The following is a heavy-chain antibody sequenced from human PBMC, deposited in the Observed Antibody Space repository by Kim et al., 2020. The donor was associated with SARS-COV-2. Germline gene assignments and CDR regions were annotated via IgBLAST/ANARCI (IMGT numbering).Heavy chain of an antibody. D-gene: IGHD6-13*01. CDR3: ARSLISGSSNSWTLYYFDY. Sequence: SETLSHTCTVSGGSISYYYWSWIRQPPGKGLEWIGFIYNSGSTNYNPSLKSRVTISVDTSKNQFSLKLNSVTAADTAVYYCARSLISGSSNSWTLYYFDYWGQGTLVTVSS. CDR2: IYNSGST. CDR1: GGSISYYY. J-gene: IGHJ4*02. V-gene: IGHV4-59*13.